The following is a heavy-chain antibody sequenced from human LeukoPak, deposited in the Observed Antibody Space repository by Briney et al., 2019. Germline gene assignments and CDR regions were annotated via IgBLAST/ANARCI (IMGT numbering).Heavy chain of an antibody. CDR3: ARDGGFMITFGGVIVIPGGIGY. J-gene: IGHJ4*02. V-gene: IGHV3-7*01. CDR1: GFTFSSYW. CDR2: IKEDGSEK. D-gene: IGHD3-16*02. Sequence: GGSLRLSCAASGFTFSSYWMSWGRQAPGKGGEGGANIKEDGSEKYYVDSVKGRFTVSRDNAKNSLYLQMNSLRAEDTAVYYCARDGGFMITFGGVIVIPGGIGYWGQGTLVTVSS.